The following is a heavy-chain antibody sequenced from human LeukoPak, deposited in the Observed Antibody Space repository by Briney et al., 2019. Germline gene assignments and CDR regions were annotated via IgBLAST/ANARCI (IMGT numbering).Heavy chain of an antibody. Sequence: GGSLRLSCAASGFTDSSNYMSWVRQAPGKGLEWVSVIYSGGNTNYADSVKGRFTISRDNSKNTLFLQMNSLRAEDTAVYYCARWWPRGHFDYWGQGTLVTVSS. J-gene: IGHJ4*02. V-gene: IGHV3-53*01. D-gene: IGHD2-15*01. CDR2: IYSGGNT. CDR1: GFTDSSNY. CDR3: ARWWPRGHFDY.